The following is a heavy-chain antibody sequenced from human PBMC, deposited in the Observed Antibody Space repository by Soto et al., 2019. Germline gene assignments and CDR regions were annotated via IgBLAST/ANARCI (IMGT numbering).Heavy chain of an antibody. CDR1: GFTFSSYG. CDR3: VKDYRLRGSYDIWYFDL. J-gene: IGHJ2*01. CDR2: ISFDGNYK. D-gene: IGHD1-26*01. V-gene: IGHV3-30*18. Sequence: QVQLVESGGGVVQPERSLRLSCVGSGFTFSSYGMHWVRQAPGKGLEWLAVISFDGNYKYHADSVKGRFTISRDNSKNTRFLEMSSPRPQDTAPYCCVKDYRLRGSYDIWYFDLWGRGPLVTASS.